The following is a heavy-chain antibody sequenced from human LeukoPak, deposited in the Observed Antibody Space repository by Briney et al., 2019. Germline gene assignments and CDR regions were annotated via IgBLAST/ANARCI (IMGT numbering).Heavy chain of an antibody. CDR1: GFTFSSYS. CDR3: ARGGSGYSYGYYFDY. CDR2: ISSSGSTI. D-gene: IGHD5-18*01. J-gene: IGHJ4*02. Sequence: GGSLRLSCEVSGFTFSSYSMHWVRQAPGKGLEWVSYISSSGSTIYYADSVKGRFTISRDNAKNSLYLQMNSLRAEDTAVYYCARGGSGYSYGYYFDYWGQGTLVTVSS. V-gene: IGHV3-48*04.